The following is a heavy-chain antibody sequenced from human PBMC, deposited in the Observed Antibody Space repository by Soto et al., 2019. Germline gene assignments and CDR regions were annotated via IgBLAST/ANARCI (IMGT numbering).Heavy chain of an antibody. Sequence: QVQLQESGPGLVKPSETLSLTCTVSGGSVSSGSYYWSWIRQPPGQGLEWIGYIYYSGSTKYNPSLKSRVTISVDTSKNQFSLKLSSVTAADTAVYYCARVSGVGDYFDCWGQGTLVTVSS. D-gene: IGHD3-16*01. CDR2: IYYSGST. CDR3: ARVSGVGDYFDC. V-gene: IGHV4-61*01. CDR1: GGSVSSGSYY. J-gene: IGHJ4*02.